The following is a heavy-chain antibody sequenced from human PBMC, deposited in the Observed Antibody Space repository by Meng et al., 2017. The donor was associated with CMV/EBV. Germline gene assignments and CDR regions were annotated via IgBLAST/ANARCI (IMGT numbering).Heavy chain of an antibody. J-gene: IGHJ4*02. Sequence: VKVSCKASGYTFTGYSMHWVRQAPGQGLEWMGWINPNSGGTNYAQKFQGRVTMTRDTSISTAYMELSRLRSDDTAVYYCARVIGYPDPSYFDYWGQGTLVTVSS. CDR2: INPNSGGT. D-gene: IGHD3-22*01. CDR3: ARVIGYPDPSYFDY. V-gene: IGHV1-2*02. CDR1: GYTFTGYS.